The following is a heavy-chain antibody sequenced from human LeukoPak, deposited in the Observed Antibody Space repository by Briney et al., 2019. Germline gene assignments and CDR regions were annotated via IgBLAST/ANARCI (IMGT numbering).Heavy chain of an antibody. D-gene: IGHD3-3*01. Sequence: SETLSLTCTVSGGSISSSSYYWGWIRQPPGKGLEWIGIIYYSGSTYYNPSLKSRVTISVDTSKNQFSLKLSSLTAADTAVYYCARGSRLGVVERDAFDIWGQGTMVTVSS. CDR2: IYYSGST. V-gene: IGHV4-39*01. J-gene: IGHJ3*02. CDR1: GGSISSSSYY. CDR3: ARGSRLGVVERDAFDI.